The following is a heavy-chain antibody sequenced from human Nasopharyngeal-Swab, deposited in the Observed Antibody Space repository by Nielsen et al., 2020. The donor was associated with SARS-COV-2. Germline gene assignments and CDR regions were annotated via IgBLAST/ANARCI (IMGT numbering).Heavy chain of an antibody. CDR3: ASSRHSGYAYYFDY. D-gene: IGHD5-12*01. CDR2: IYHSGST. J-gene: IGHJ4*02. Sequence: GSLRLSCAVSGGSISSSNWWSWVRHPPGKGLEWIGEIYHSGSTNYNQSLKSRVTISVDKSKNQFSLKLSSVTAADTAVYYCASSRHSGYAYYFDYWGQGTLVTVSS. V-gene: IGHV4-4*02. CDR1: GGSISSSNW.